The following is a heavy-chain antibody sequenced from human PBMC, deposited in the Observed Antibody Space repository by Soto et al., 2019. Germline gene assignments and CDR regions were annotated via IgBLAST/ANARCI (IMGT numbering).Heavy chain of an antibody. V-gene: IGHV3-15*07. J-gene: IGHJ6*02. CDR1: GFTFSNAW. CDR2: IKSKTDGGTT. CDR3: TTDPAGSGSYFPRFTPAHGTRGYYYGMDV. D-gene: IGHD3-10*01. Sequence: GGSLRLSCAASGFTFSNAWMNWVRQAPGKGLEWVGRIKSKTDGGTTDYAAPVKGRFTISRDDSKNTLYLQMNSLKTEDPAVYYCTTDPAGSGSYFPRFTPAHGTRGYYYGMDVWGQGTTVTVSS.